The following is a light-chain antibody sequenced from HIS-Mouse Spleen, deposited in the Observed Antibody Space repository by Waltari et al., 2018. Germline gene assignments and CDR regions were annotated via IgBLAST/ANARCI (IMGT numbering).Light chain of an antibody. CDR2: AAS. J-gene: IGKJ2*01. CDR1: QSMSSY. V-gene: IGKV1-39*01. Sequence: DIQMTQSPSSLSASVGDRLTVTCRASQSMSSYLIWYQQKPGKVPKLLIYAASSLQSGVPSRFSGSGSGTDFTLTISSLQPEDFATYYCQQSYSTPRTFGQGTKLEIK. CDR3: QQSYSTPRT.